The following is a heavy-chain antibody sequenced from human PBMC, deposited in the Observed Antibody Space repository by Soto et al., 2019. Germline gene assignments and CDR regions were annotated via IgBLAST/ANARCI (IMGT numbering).Heavy chain of an antibody. D-gene: IGHD6-19*01. Sequence: PGGSLRLSRAASGFTFSSYGMHWVRQAPGKGLEWVAAISYDGSSKYYADSVKGRFTISRDNSNSTLYMQMNSLRAEDTAVYYCAKRTSGWLYDSWGQGALVTVSS. CDR3: AKRTSGWLYDS. CDR2: ISYDGSSK. J-gene: IGHJ4*02. V-gene: IGHV3-30*18. CDR1: GFTFSSYG.